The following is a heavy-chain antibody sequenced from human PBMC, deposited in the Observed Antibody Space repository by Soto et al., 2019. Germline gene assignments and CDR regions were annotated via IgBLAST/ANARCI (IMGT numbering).Heavy chain of an antibody. CDR2: IIPILGIA. CDR3: ARELKLGRGSYYPYYYGMDV. V-gene: IGHV1-69*08. J-gene: IGHJ6*02. Sequence: QVQLVQSGAEVKKPGSSVKVSCKASGGTFSSYTISWVRQAPGQGLEWMGRIIPILGIANYAQKFQGRVTSTAYKSTSTAYMELSSLSSEDTSGYYCARELKLGRGSYYPYYYGMDVWCQGTTVTFSS. D-gene: IGHD1-26*01. CDR1: GGTFSSYT.